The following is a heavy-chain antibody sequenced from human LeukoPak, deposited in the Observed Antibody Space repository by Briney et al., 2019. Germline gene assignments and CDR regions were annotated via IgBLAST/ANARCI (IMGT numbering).Heavy chain of an antibody. CDR1: GGSISSYY. V-gene: IGHV4-59*08. D-gene: IGHD6-13*01. Sequence: SETLSLTCTVSGGSISSYYWSWIRQPPGKGLEWIVYIHYSGRTNSNPSLKSRVTISVDTSKNQFSLTLSSVTAADTAVYYCARYISSGNDYWGQGSLVTVSS. J-gene: IGHJ4*02. CDR3: ARYISSGNDY. CDR2: IHYSGRT.